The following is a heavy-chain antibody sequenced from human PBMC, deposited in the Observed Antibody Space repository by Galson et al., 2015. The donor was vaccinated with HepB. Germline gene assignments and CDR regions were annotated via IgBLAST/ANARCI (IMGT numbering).Heavy chain of an antibody. CDR2: ISYDGGNK. J-gene: IGHJ4*02. D-gene: IGHD2-2*01. CDR1: GFTFSSYA. CDR3: ARELSPDSEFDY. V-gene: IGHV3-30-3*01. Sequence: SLRLSCAASGFTFSSYAMHWVRQAPGKGLEWVAVISYDGGNKYYADSVKGRFTISRDNSKNTLYLQMNSLRAEDTAVYYCARELSPDSEFDYWGQGTLVTVSS.